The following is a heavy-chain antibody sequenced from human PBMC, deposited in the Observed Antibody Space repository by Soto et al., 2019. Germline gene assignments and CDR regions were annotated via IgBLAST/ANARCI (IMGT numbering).Heavy chain of an antibody. D-gene: IGHD3-9*01. CDR3: AKLINCDMLRKGSRGGFDY. V-gene: IGHV3-23*01. CDR2: ISGGGGST. CDR1: GFTFINYA. J-gene: IGHJ4*02. Sequence: EVQLLDSGGGLVQPGGSLRLSCAGSGFTFINYAMSWVRQAPGKGLEWVSGISGGGGSTYYADSVKGRFTISRDNSKHTLYLQMNSLRAEDTAVYYYAKLINCDMLRKGSRGGFDYWGQGTLVTVSS.